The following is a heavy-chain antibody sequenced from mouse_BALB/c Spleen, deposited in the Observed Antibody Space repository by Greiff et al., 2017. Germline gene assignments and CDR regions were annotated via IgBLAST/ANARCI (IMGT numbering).Heavy chain of an antibody. CDR3: ARGGYYRYAWFAY. Sequence: EVQRVESGGGLVKPGGSLKLSCAASGFTFSDYYMYWVRQTPEKRLEWVATISDGGSYTYYPDSVKGRFTISRDNAKNNLYLQMSSLKSEDTAMYYCARGGYYRYAWFAYWGQGTLVTVSA. D-gene: IGHD2-14*01. V-gene: IGHV5-4*02. CDR1: GFTFSDYY. J-gene: IGHJ3*01. CDR2: ISDGGSYT.